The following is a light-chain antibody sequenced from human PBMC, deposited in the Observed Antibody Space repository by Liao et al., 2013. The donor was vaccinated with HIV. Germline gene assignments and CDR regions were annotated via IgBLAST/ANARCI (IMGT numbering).Light chain of an antibody. V-gene: IGLV3-1*01. CDR1: KLGDKF. J-gene: IGLJ3*02. Sequence: SYELTQPTPQCPCPPGQTASITCSGDKLGDKFACWYQQKPGQSPVMVIYQDIKRPSGIPERFSGSNSGNTATLTINRVEAGDEADYYCQVWDSSSDHLWVFGGGTKLTVL. CDR2: QDI. CDR3: QVWDSSSDHLWV.